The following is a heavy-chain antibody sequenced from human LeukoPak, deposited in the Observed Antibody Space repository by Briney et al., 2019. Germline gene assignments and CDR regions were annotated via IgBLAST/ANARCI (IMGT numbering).Heavy chain of an antibody. CDR1: GFTFSNYG. CDR2: IWYDGSIK. J-gene: IGHJ4*02. V-gene: IGHV3-33*01. CDR3: ARGDCSSTSCRGNDY. Sequence: HPGGSLRLSCAAPGFTFSNYGMHWVRQAPGKGLEWVAVIWYDGSIKYYADSVKGRFTISRDNSKNTLYLQMNSLRAEDTAVYYCARGDCSSTSCRGNDYWGQGTLVTVSS. D-gene: IGHD2-2*01.